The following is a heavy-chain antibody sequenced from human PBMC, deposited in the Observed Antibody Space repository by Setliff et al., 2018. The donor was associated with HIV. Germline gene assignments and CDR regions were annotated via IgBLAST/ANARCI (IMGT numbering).Heavy chain of an antibody. CDR1: NGSINDYY. Sequence: KPSETLSLTCSMSNGSINDYYWSWIRQSPGKGLEWIGSTYNSENINYNPSLKSRVTVSVDTSKNQSSLRLTSVTAADTAVCFCARHFYTTSWYSGTYWYFDLWGRGTLVTVSS. V-gene: IGHV4-59*12. D-gene: IGHD2-15*01. CDR2: TYNSENI. J-gene: IGHJ2*01. CDR3: ARHFYTTSWYSGTYWYFDL.